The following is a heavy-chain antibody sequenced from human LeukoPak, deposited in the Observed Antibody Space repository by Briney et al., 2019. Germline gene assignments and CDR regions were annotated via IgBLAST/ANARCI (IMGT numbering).Heavy chain of an antibody. CDR1: GITFSNAW. Sequence: KPGGSLRLSCAASGITFSNAWMSWVRQAPGKGLEWVGRIKSKSDGETTDYAAPVKGRFTISRDDSKTTLYLQMNSLKTEDTAMYYCATYRWYSDYWGQGVLVTVSS. CDR2: IKSKSDGETT. V-gene: IGHV3-15*01. CDR3: ATYRWYSDY. D-gene: IGHD1-1*01. J-gene: IGHJ4*02.